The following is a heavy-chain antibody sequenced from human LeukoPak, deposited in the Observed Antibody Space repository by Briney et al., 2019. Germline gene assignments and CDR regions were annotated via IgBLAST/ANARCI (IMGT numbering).Heavy chain of an antibody. CDR2: IKSKTDGGTT. V-gene: IGHV3-15*01. Sequence: GGSLRLSCAASGFTFNNAWMSWVRQAPGKGLEWVGRIKSKTDGGTTDYAAPVKGRFTISRDNSKNTLYLQMNSLRAEDTAVYYCARDRDWGGAFDIWGQGTMVTVSS. CDR3: ARDRDWGGAFDI. D-gene: IGHD3/OR15-3a*01. CDR1: GFTFNNAW. J-gene: IGHJ3*02.